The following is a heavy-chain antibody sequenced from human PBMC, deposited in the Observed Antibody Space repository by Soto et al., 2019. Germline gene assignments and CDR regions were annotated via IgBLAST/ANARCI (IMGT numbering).Heavy chain of an antibody. J-gene: IGHJ4*02. V-gene: IGHV2-5*02. D-gene: IGHD3-10*01. Sequence: QITLKESGPTLVKPTQTLTLTCTFSGFSLSTSGVGVGWIRQPPGKALEWLALIYWDDDKRYSPSLKSRLTITKDTSKNQVVLTMTNMDPVDTATYYCAHSLFYYYGSGSPDGYYFDYWGQGTLVTVSS. CDR2: IYWDDDK. CDR1: GFSLSTSGVG. CDR3: AHSLFYYYGSGSPDGYYFDY.